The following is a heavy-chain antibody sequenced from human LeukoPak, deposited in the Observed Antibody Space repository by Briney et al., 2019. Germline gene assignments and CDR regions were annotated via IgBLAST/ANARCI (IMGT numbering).Heavy chain of an antibody. CDR3: AKDSSSWYEGDAFDI. CDR1: RFTFDDYA. Sequence: GGSLRLSCAASRFTFDDYAMHWVRQAPGKGLEWVSGISWNSGSIGYADSVKGRFTISRDNAKNSLYLQMNSLRAEDTALYYCAKDSSSWYEGDAFDIWGQGTMVTVS. D-gene: IGHD6-13*01. CDR2: ISWNSGSI. V-gene: IGHV3-9*01. J-gene: IGHJ3*02.